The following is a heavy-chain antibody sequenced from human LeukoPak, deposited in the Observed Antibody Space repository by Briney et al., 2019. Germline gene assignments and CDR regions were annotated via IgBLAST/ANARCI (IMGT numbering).Heavy chain of an antibody. CDR2: INWNGGST. Sequence: GGSLRLSCAASGFTFDVYGMSWVRQAPGKGLEWVSGINWNGGSTGYADSVKGRFTISRDNAKNSLYLQMNSLRAEDTALYYCARDGGNRESYYFDYWGQGTLVTVSS. V-gene: IGHV3-20*04. CDR1: GFTFDVYG. D-gene: IGHD1-14*01. CDR3: ARDGGNRESYYFDY. J-gene: IGHJ4*02.